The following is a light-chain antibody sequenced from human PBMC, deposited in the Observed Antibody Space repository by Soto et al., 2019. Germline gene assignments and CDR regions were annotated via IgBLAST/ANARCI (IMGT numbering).Light chain of an antibody. CDR1: HSVSSTY. Sequence: EIVLTQSPGTLSLSPGERATLSCRASHSVSSTYLAWYQQNPGQPPRLLIYGASSRATGIPDRCSGSGSGTDFTLTSSRLEPEDFAVYYCQQYGSSPPYTFGQGTKLEIK. J-gene: IGKJ2*01. CDR2: GAS. CDR3: QQYGSSPPYT. V-gene: IGKV3-20*01.